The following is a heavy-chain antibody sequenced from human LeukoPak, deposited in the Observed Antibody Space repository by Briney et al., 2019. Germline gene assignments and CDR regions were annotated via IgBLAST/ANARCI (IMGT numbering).Heavy chain of an antibody. Sequence: SETLSLTCAVYGGSFSGYYWSWIRQPPGKGLEWIGEINHSGSTNYNPSLKSRVTISVDTSKNQFSLKLSSVTAADTAVYYCARKSRSRLYYFDYWGQGTLVTVSS. J-gene: IGHJ4*02. CDR1: GGSFSGYY. CDR2: INHSGST. CDR3: ARKSRSRLYYFDY. V-gene: IGHV4-34*01. D-gene: IGHD2-2*01.